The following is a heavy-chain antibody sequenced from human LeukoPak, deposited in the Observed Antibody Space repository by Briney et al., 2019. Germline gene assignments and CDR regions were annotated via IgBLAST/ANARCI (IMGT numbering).Heavy chain of an antibody. V-gene: IGHV3-23*01. Sequence: GGSLRLSCAASGFTFSSYAMSWVRQAPGKGLEWVSAISGSGGSTYYADSVKGRFTISRDNSKNTLYLQMNSLRAEDTAVYYCAKGDYDFWSGYSAEFDYWGLGTLVTVSS. D-gene: IGHD3-3*01. CDR2: ISGSGGST. J-gene: IGHJ4*02. CDR3: AKGDYDFWSGYSAEFDY. CDR1: GFTFSSYA.